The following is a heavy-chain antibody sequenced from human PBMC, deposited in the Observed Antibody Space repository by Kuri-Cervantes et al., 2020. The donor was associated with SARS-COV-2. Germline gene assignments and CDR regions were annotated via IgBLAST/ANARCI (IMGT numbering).Heavy chain of an antibody. J-gene: IGHJ6*02. CDR2: IYYSGST. D-gene: IGHD2-2*02. CDR3: ATGFVVVPAAIGGDYYYGMDV. Sequence: SETLSLTCNVSGGSISSSDYYWGWIRQPPGKGPEGIGTIYYSGSTYYISSLKSRVTISQDTSKNQFSLKLSSVTAADTAVYYCATGFVVVPAAIGGDYYYGMDVWGQGTTVTVSS. CDR1: GGSISSSDYY. V-gene: IGHV4-39*07.